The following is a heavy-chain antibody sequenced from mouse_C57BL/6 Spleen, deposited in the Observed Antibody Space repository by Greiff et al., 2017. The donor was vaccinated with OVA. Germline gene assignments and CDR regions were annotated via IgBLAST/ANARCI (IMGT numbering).Heavy chain of an antibody. J-gene: IGHJ2*01. CDR2: IDPETGGT. Sequence: VQLVESGAELVRPGASVTLSCKASGYTFTDYEMHWVKQTPVHGLEWIGAIDPETGGTAYNQKFKGKAILTADKSSSTAYMELRSLTSEDSAVYYCTRERTLYWGQGTTLTVSS. V-gene: IGHV1-15*01. CDR3: TRERTLY. CDR1: GYTFTDYE.